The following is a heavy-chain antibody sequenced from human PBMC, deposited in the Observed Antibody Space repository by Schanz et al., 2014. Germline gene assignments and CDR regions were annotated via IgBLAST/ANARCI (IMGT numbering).Heavy chain of an antibody. J-gene: IGHJ4*02. CDR1: GFSFSSYA. Sequence: VQVVQSGGGLVKPGGSLRLSCAASGFSFSSYAMSWVRQAPGKGLEWVSAISGSGGSTYYADSVKGRFTISRDNSKNTLFLQMNSLRAEDTAVYYCARKVVATIGGYYDNWGQGTLVIVPS. CDR3: ARKVVATIGGYYDN. CDR2: ISGSGGST. V-gene: IGHV3-23*04. D-gene: IGHD5-12*01.